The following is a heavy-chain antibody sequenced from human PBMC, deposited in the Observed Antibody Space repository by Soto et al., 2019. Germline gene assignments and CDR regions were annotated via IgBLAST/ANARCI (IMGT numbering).Heavy chain of an antibody. CDR1: GFIFKMYW. CDR2: IYYSGRT. Sequence: VQLVESGGGLVPPGGSVRLSCAASGFIFKMYWMHWVRQSPGKGLEYIGYIYYSGRTYYNPSLKSRVTISVDTSKNQFSLKLSSVTAADTAVYYCARGHLGITTTGTWYDFDYWGQGTLVTVSS. CDR3: ARGHLGITTTGTWYDFDY. V-gene: IGHV4-59*01. J-gene: IGHJ4*02. D-gene: IGHD2-15*01.